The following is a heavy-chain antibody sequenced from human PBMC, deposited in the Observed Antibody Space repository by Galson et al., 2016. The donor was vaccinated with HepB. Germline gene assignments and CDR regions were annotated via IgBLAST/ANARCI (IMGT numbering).Heavy chain of an antibody. J-gene: IGHJ4*02. CDR1: GFSLNTGAVG. Sequence: PALVKPTQTLTLTCTVSGFSLNTGAVGVGWIRQPLGKALEWLALVYWDGDTRYNPSLRSRLNITKDTSKSQVFLTVTDMDPMDTGTYYCAHRRGPAAGTFDNWGQGTVVTVSS. CDR3: AHRRGPAAGTFDN. CDR2: VYWDGDT. V-gene: IGHV2-5*02. D-gene: IGHD6-13*01.